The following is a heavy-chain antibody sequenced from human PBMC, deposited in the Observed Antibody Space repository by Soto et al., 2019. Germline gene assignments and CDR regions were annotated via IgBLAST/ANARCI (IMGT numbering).Heavy chain of an antibody. J-gene: IGHJ4*02. CDR1: GFTFSSYG. CDR3: ARDQKTARGEVAYCGGDCYSAVYY. V-gene: IGHV3-33*01. Sequence: GGSLRLSCAASGFTFSSYGMHWVRQAPGKGLEWVAVIWYDGSNKYYADSVKGRFTISRDNSKNTRYLQMNSLRAEDTAVYYCARDQKTARGEVAYCGGDCYSAVYYRGQGTLVTVSS. CDR2: IWYDGSNK. D-gene: IGHD2-21*02.